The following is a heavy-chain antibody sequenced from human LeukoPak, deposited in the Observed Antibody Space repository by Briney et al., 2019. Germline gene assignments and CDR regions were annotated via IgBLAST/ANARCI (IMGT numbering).Heavy chain of an antibody. J-gene: IGHJ6*03. V-gene: IGHV1-18*01. CDR3: ASGSANWYYYMDV. CDR2: ISAYNGNT. CDR1: GYTFTNYG. Sequence: ASVKVSCKASGYTFTNYGNSWVRQAPGQGLEWMGWISAYNGNTNYAQKLQGRVTMTTDTSTSTAYMELRSLRSDDTAVYYCASGSANWYYYMDVWGKGTTVTVSS.